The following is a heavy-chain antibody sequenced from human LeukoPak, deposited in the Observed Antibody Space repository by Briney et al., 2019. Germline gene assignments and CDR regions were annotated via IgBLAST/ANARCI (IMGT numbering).Heavy chain of an antibody. CDR3: ARVASNYDFDY. CDR2: INPSGSST. Sequence: ASVKVSCKASGYSFTSYYMHWVRQAPGQGLEWMGLINPSGSSTTYAQKFQGRVTMTRDMFTSTDYMELTSLTSDDTAVYYCARVASNYDFDYWGQGTLVTVSS. V-gene: IGHV1-46*01. CDR1: GYSFTSYY. J-gene: IGHJ4*02. D-gene: IGHD4-11*01.